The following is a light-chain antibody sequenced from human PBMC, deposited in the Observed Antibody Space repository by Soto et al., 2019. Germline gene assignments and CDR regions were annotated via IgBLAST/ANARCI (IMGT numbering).Light chain of an antibody. J-gene: IGKJ1*01. CDR3: QQYNNWPPWT. V-gene: IGKV3-15*01. CDR2: GAS. CDR1: QILSSN. Sequence: EIVLTQSPGTLSLSPGEGATLSCRASQILSSNYLAWYQQKPGQAPRLLIYGASTRATGIPARFSGGGSGTQFTLTISSLEPEDFAVYYCQQYNNWPPWTFGQGTKVDI.